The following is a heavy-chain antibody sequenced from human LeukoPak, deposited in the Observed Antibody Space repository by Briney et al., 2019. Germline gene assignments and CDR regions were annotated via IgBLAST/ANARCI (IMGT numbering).Heavy chain of an antibody. D-gene: IGHD6-13*01. J-gene: IGHJ5*02. CDR3: ARDNAIAAAGKGWFGP. Sequence: ASVKVSCKASGYTFTGYYMHWVRQAPGQGLEWMGWINPNSGGTNYAQKFQGRVTMTRDTSISTAYMELSRLRSDDTAVYYCARDNAIAAAGKGWFGPWGQGTLVTVSS. CDR2: INPNSGGT. V-gene: IGHV1-2*02. CDR1: GYTFTGYY.